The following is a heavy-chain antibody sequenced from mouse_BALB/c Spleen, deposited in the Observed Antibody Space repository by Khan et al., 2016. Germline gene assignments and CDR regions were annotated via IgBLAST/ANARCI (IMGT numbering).Heavy chain of an antibody. CDR2: INPNGNSV. V-gene: IGHV4-1*02. J-gene: IGHJ4*01. CDR3: ARQYYDYAMDY. CDR1: GFDFSRYW. Sequence: EVKLLESGAGLVQPGGSLKLSCAAAGFDFSRYWMSWVRQAPGTGLEWIGEINPNGNSVNYTPSLKDNFIISRDNAKNTLYLQMSEVRSEDTALYYCARQYYDYAMDYWSQGTSVTFSS. D-gene: IGHD1-1*02.